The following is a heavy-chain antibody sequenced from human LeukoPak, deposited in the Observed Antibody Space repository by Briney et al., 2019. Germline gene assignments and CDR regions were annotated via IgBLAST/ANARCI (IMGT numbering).Heavy chain of an antibody. CDR2: ISAYNGNT. CDR1: GYTFTSYG. J-gene: IGHJ5*02. V-gene: IGHV1-18*01. D-gene: IGHD3-22*01. CDR3: AREEDYYDSSGYSNWFDP. Sequence: ASVKVSCKASGYTFTSYGISWVRQSPGQGLEWMGWISAYNGNTNYAQKLQGRVTMTTDTSTSTAYMELRSLRSDDTAVYYCAREEDYYDSSGYSNWFDPWGQGTLVTVSS.